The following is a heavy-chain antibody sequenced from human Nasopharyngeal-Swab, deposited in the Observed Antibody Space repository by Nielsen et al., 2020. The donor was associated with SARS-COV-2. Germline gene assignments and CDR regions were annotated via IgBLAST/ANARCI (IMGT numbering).Heavy chain of an antibody. Sequence: GESLKISCAASGLTFRNYGMHWVRQAPGKGLEWVANIWYDGTNKYYADSVKGRFTISRDNTKNMLYLQMNSLRAEDSSVYFCARAGTGRADPTAWGQGALVTVSS. V-gene: IGHV3-33*01. CDR2: IWYDGTNK. D-gene: IGHD1-1*01. J-gene: IGHJ5*02. CDR1: GLTFRNYG. CDR3: ARAGTGRADPTA.